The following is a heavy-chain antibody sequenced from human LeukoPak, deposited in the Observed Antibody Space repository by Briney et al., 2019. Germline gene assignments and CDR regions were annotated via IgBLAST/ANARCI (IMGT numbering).Heavy chain of an antibody. CDR2: INPSGGSA. Sequence: ASVKVSCKASGYTFTSYYIHWVRQAPGEGLEWMGIINPSGGSASYAQKFQGRVTMTRDMSTSTVYMELSSLRSEDTAVYYCARDLVLDYWGQGTLVTVSS. CDR3: ARDLVLDY. CDR1: GYTFTSYY. V-gene: IGHV1-46*01. D-gene: IGHD3-16*01. J-gene: IGHJ4*02.